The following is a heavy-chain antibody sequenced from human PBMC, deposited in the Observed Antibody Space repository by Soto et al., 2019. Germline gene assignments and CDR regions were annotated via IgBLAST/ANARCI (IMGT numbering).Heavy chain of an antibody. CDR2: ISSSSSTI. V-gene: IGHV3-48*01. D-gene: IGHD2-2*01. CDR1: GFTFSSYS. Sequence: GGSLRLSCAASGFTFSSYSMNWVRQAPGKGLEWVSYISSSSSTIYYADSVKGRFTISRDNAKNSLYLQMNSLRAEDTAVYYCARDDIVVVPAGDYWGQGTLVTVSS. CDR3: ARDDIVVVPAGDY. J-gene: IGHJ4*02.